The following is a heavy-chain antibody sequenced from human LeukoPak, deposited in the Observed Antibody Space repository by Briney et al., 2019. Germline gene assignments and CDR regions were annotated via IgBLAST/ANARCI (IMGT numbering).Heavy chain of an antibody. Sequence: SETLSLTCTVSGGPISSSSYYWGWIRQPPGTGLEWIGTIYYSGDTYYNPSLKSRVNISVHTSKNQFSLKLRSVTAADTAVYFCARQEWLVLREDWFDPWGQGTLVTVSS. CDR1: GGPISSSSYY. V-gene: IGHV4-39*01. J-gene: IGHJ5*02. CDR3: ARQEWLVLREDWFDP. D-gene: IGHD6-19*01. CDR2: IYYSGDT.